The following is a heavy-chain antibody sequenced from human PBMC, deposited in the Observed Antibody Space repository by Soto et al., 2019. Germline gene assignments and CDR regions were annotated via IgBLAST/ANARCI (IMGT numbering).Heavy chain of an antibody. CDR3: ARESEYCSGGSCYPTFDY. V-gene: IGHV3-13*01. CDR1: GFTFSSYD. D-gene: IGHD2-15*01. J-gene: IGHJ4*02. Sequence: GGSLRLSCAASGFTFSSYDMHWVRQATGKGLEWVSAIGTAGDTYYPGSVKGRFTISRENAKNSLYLQMNSLRAGDTAVYYCARESEYCSGGSCYPTFDYWGQGTLVTVSS. CDR2: IGTAGDT.